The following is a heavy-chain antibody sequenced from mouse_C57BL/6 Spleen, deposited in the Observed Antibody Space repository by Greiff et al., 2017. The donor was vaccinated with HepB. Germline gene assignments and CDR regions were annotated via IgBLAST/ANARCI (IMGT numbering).Heavy chain of an antibody. Sequence: EVQLQQSGPELVKPGASVKMSCKASGYTFTDYNMHWVKQSHGKSLEWIGYINPNNGGTSYNQKFKGKATLTVNKSSSTAYMELRSLTSEDSAVYYCARWGYYGSSSYAMDYWGQGTSVTVSS. D-gene: IGHD1-1*01. CDR3: ARWGYYGSSSYAMDY. CDR2: INPNNGGT. V-gene: IGHV1-22*01. CDR1: GYTFTDYN. J-gene: IGHJ4*01.